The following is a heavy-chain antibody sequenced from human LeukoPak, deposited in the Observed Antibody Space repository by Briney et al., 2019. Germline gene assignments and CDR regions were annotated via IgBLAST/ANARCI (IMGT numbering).Heavy chain of an antibody. CDR1: GGTFSSYA. CDR2: IIPIFGTA. Sequence: ASVKVSCKASGGTFSSYAISWVRQAPGQGLEWMGGIIPIFGTANYAQKFQGRVTITADESTGTAYMELSSLRSEDTAVYYCARLELWFGESTYYYYGMDVWGQGTTVTVSS. CDR3: ARLELWFGESTYYYYGMDV. D-gene: IGHD3-10*01. J-gene: IGHJ6*02. V-gene: IGHV1-69*13.